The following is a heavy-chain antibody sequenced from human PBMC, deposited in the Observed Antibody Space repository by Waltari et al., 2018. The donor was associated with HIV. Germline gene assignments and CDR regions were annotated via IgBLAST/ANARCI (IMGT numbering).Heavy chain of an antibody. CDR2: MHPNSGNT. J-gene: IGHJ6*02. Sequence: QVHLVQSGPEVKRPGASVKISCKAYGYTFINFDVNWVRQAAGQGPEWLGWMHPNSGNTASPYIFEERVTMTRDVSTDTAYMEMSGLTPEDTAIYYCARNSSGKGNRYFYYGLDVWGQGTPVTV. V-gene: IGHV1-8*02. CDR1: GYTFINFD. CDR3: ARNSSGKGNRYFYYGLDV. D-gene: IGHD3-22*01.